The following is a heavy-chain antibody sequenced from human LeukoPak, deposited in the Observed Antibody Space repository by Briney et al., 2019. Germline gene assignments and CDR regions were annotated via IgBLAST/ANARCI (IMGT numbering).Heavy chain of an antibody. Sequence: PGGSLRLSCAASGFTVSSNYMTWVRQAPGKGLEWVSTLYNGGSPHYADSVKGRFTISSDKSKNILFLQMNSLRAEDTAVYYCARAQDYCSGGSCYGYFQHWGQGSLVTVSS. CDR2: LYNGGSP. J-gene: IGHJ1*01. CDR3: ARAQDYCSGGSCYGYFQH. CDR1: GFTVSSNY. D-gene: IGHD2-15*01. V-gene: IGHV3-53*01.